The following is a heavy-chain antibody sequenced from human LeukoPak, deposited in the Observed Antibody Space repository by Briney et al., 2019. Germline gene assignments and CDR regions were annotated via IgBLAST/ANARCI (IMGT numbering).Heavy chain of an antibody. CDR1: GGTFSSYA. V-gene: IGHV1-69*05. Sequence: GASVKVSCKASGGTFSSYATSWVRQAPGQGLEWVGGIIPIFGTANYAQKFQGRVTITTDESTSTAYMELSSLRSEDTAVYYCAIHRSIAARHDAFDIWGQGTMVTVSS. J-gene: IGHJ3*02. D-gene: IGHD6-6*01. CDR3: AIHRSIAARHDAFDI. CDR2: IIPIFGTA.